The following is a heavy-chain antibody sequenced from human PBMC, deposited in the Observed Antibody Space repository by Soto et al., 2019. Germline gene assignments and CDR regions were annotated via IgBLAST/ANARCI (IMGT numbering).Heavy chain of an antibody. V-gene: IGHV1-18*04. Sequence: ASVKVSCKTSGYMFNSYGLSWVRQAPGQGLEWVGWISGYNGKTTYEQKFQGRVNMTIDTSTNTAYMDLRSLRSDDTAVYYCARDETYSSYYFDYWGQGTLVTVSS. CDR3: ARDETYSSYYFDY. D-gene: IGHD5-18*01. CDR2: ISGYNGKT. J-gene: IGHJ4*02. CDR1: GYMFNSYG.